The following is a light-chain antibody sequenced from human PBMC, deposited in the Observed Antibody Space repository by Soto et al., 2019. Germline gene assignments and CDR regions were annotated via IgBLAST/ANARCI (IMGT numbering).Light chain of an antibody. CDR2: KAS. CDR3: EQRYSTPQVT. J-gene: IGKJ4*02. Sequence: DIQMTQSPSSLSASVGDRVTITCRASQSISTYLSWDQQKPGKAPNLLIYKASSLEGGDPSRFSGSGSGTEFTLTISSLQPEDFATYYCEQRYSTPQVTFGGGPKVEIK. CDR1: QSISTY. V-gene: IGKV1-39*01.